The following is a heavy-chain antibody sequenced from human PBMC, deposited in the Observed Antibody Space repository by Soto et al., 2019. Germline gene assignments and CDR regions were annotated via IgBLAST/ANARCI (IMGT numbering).Heavy chain of an antibody. CDR3: AKRYRGGDCYGIDY. V-gene: IGHV3-30*18. D-gene: IGHD2-21*02. J-gene: IGHJ4*02. CDR2: ISYDGSNK. CDR1: GFTFSNYG. Sequence: QVQLVESGGGVVQPGRSLRLSCAASGFTFSNYGMHWVRQAPGKGLEWVAVISYDGSNKYYADSVKGRFTISRDNSKNTLYLQMNGLRSEDTAVYYCAKRYRGGDCYGIDYWGQGTLVTVSS.